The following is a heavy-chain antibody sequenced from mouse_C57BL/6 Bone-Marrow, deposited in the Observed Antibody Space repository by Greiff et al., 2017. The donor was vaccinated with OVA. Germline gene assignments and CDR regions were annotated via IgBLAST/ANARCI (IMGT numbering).Heavy chain of an antibody. D-gene: IGHD2-1*01. J-gene: IGHJ4*01. V-gene: IGHV5-2*01. Sequence: EVKLMESGGGLVQPGESLKLSCESTEYDFPSHDMSWVRKTPEKRLEWVAAINSDGGSTYYPDTMERRFIISRDNTKKTLNLKMSSLRSEDTAWDYCARHGMVTTYAKDYWGQGTTVTVSS. CDR2: INSDGGST. CDR3: ARHGMVTTYAKDY. CDR1: EYDFPSHD.